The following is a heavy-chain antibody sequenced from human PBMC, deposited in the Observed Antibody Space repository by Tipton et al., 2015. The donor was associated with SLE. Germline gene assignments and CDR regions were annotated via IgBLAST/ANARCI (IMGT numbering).Heavy chain of an antibody. CDR2: IFHSGNA. CDR3: ARGEMDVFEI. CDR1: GGSINSGDYS. V-gene: IGHV4-30-2*01. Sequence: LRLSCAVSGGSINSGDYSWSWIRQPPGKGLEWIGYIFHSGNAYYNPSLKSRVTISVDMSRNQFSLRLDSVTAADTALYYCARGEMDVFEIWGQGTVVSVSS. J-gene: IGHJ3*02.